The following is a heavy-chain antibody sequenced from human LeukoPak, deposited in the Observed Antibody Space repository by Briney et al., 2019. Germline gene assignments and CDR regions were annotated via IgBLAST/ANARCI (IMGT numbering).Heavy chain of an antibody. CDR2: IYYSGST. D-gene: IGHD3-22*01. V-gene: IGHV4-59*01. CDR1: GGSISSYY. CDR3: ARAAYYYDSSGYYGGTYYFDY. Sequence: SETLSLTCTVSGGSISSYYWSWIRQPPGKGLEWIGYIYYSGSTNYDPSLKSRVTISVDTSKNQFSLKLSSVTAADTAVYYCARAAYYYDSSGYYGGTYYFDYWGQGTLVTVSS. J-gene: IGHJ4*02.